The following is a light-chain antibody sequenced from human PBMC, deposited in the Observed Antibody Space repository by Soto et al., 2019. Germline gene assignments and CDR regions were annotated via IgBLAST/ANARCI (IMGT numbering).Light chain of an antibody. J-gene: IGKJ1*01. CDR3: LQDYNYPWT. V-gene: IGKV1-6*01. CDR2: AAS. CDR1: QGIRND. Sequence: AIQMTQSPSSLSASVGDRVTITCRASQGIRNDLGWYQQKPGEAPKLLIYAASSLQSGVPSRFSGSGSGTDFILTISSLQPEDFATYYCLQDYNYPWTFGQGTKVEIK.